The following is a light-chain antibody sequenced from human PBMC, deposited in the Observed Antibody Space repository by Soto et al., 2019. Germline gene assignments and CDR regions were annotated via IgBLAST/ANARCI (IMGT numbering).Light chain of an antibody. CDR3: QESFYAPPT. CDR2: ETS. CDR1: QNIRSY. V-gene: IGKV1-39*01. Sequence: DVQMTQSPSSLSASVGERVTITCRASQNIRSYLSWYQQKPGKAPKLLIFETSTLQSGVPSRFTGAGSGTDFSLTISSLQPDDFATYYCQESFYAPPTFGQGTKVEI. J-gene: IGKJ1*01.